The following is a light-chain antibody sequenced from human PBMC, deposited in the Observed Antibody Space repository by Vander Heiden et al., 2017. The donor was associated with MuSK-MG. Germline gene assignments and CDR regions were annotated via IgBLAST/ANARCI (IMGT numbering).Light chain of an antibody. V-gene: IGLV1-44*01. CDR2: SNN. CDR1: SSNVATNT. CDR3: AAWDDSLNGVV. Sequence: QSVLTPPPSASGTPGQRVTISCSGSSSNVATNTVNWYQQLPGTAPKLLIYSNNQRPSGVPDRFSGSKSGTSASLAISGLQSEDEADYFCAAWDDSLNGVVFGGGTKLTVL. J-gene: IGLJ2*01.